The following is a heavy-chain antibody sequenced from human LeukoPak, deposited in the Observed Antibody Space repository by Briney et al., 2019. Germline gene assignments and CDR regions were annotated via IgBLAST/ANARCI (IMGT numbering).Heavy chain of an antibody. J-gene: IGHJ4*02. Sequence: ASAKVSCKASGYTFTGYYMHWVRQAPGQGLEWMGWINPNSGGTHYAQKFQGRVTVTRDTSISTTYMDLSRLKSDDTAIYYCARKGEIYGDYDYWGQGTLVTVSS. D-gene: IGHD4-17*01. CDR2: INPNSGGT. CDR1: GYTFTGYY. CDR3: ARKGEIYGDYDY. V-gene: IGHV1-2*02.